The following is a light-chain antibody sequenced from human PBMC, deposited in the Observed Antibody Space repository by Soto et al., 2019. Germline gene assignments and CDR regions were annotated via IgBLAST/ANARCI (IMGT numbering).Light chain of an antibody. CDR3: QQCDHGPGWT. V-gene: IGKV3-11*01. J-gene: IGKJ1*01. CDR1: QSVSTY. CDR2: DAS. Sequence: EIVLTQSPATLSVSAGKRVTLSCRASQSVSTYVAWYQQRPGQPPRLLIYDASNRAAGIPARFSGSGSGTDFTLSINNLEPEDSAVYYCQQCDHGPGWTFGQGTKVEI.